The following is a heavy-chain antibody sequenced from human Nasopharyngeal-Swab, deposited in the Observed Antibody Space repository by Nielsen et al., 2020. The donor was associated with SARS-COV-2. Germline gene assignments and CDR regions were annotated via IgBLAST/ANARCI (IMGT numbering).Heavy chain of an antibody. CDR1: GGSISSGDYY. Sequence: SETLSLTCTVSGGSISSGDYYWSWIRQPPGKGLEWIGYIYYSGSTYYNPSLKSRVTISVDTSKNQFSLKLSSVTAADTAVYYCARGRRYCSGGSCQRDYYYYYMDVWGKGTTVTVSS. CDR3: ARGRRYCSGGSCQRDYYYYYMDV. J-gene: IGHJ6*03. CDR2: IYYSGST. V-gene: IGHV4-30-4*01. D-gene: IGHD2-15*01.